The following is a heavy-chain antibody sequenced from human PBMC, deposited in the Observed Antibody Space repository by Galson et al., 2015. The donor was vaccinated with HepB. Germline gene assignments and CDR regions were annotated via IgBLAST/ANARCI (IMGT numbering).Heavy chain of an antibody. CDR2: ISAYNGNT. CDR1: GYTFTSYG. Sequence: QSGAEVKKPGASVKVSCKASGYTFTSYGISWVRQAPGQGLEWMGWISAYNGNTNYAQKLQGRVTMTTDTSTSTAYMELRSLRSDDTAVYYCARHHYCDSSGYSAFDIWGQGTMVTVSS. CDR3: ARHHYCDSSGYSAFDI. D-gene: IGHD3-22*01. V-gene: IGHV1-18*04. J-gene: IGHJ3*02.